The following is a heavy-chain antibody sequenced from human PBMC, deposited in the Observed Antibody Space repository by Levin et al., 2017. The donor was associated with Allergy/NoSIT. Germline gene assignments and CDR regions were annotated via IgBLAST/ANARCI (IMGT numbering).Heavy chain of an antibody. J-gene: IGHJ5*01. CDR3: GGDRGWSGRYPGFVDS. D-gene: IGHD3-3*01. V-gene: IGHV3-21*01. CDR1: GFIFSNYA. CDR2: ITSGSYYI. Sequence: PGGSLRLSCAASGFIFSNYAMHWVRQAPGKGLEWVSSITSGSYYIYYADSVKGRFTISRDNAWNSLYLQMNSLRADDTAVYYCGGDRGWSGRYPGFVDSWGQGTLVTVSS.